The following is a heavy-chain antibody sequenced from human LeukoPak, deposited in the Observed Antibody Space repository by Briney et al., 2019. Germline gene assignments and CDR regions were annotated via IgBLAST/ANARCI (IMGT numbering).Heavy chain of an antibody. J-gene: IGHJ4*02. CDR2: ISSSSSTI. CDR1: GFTFSSYS. D-gene: IGHD3-3*01. V-gene: IGHV3-48*01. CDR3: AREVGELQFLEWLYPI. Sequence: GGSLRLSCAASGFTFSSYSMNWVRQAPGKGLEWVSYISSSSSTIYYADSVKGRFTISRDNAKNSLYLQMNSLRAEDTAVYYCAREVGELQFLEWLYPIWGQGNLVTVSS.